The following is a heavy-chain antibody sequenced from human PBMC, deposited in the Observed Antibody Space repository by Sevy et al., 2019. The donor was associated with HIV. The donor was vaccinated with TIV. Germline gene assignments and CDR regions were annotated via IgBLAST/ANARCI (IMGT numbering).Heavy chain of an antibody. V-gene: IGHV3-48*03. CDR3: ARVGVAAAGGNFDY. CDR2: ISSSGSTI. CDR1: GFTFSSYE. J-gene: IGHJ4*02. Sequence: GGSLRLSCAASGFTFSSYEMNWVRQAPGKGLEWVSYISSSGSTIYYADSVKGRFTISRDNAKNSLYLQMNSPRAEDTAVYYCARVGVAAAGGNFDYWGQGTLVTVSS. D-gene: IGHD6-13*01.